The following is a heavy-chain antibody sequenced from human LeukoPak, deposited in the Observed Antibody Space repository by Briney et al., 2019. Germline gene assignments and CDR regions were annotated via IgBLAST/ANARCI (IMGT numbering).Heavy chain of an antibody. CDR3: ARAPSEIGGYYPEYFRH. D-gene: IGHD3-22*01. V-gene: IGHV3-74*01. Sequence: GGSLRLSCAASGFTFSGYAMNWVRQAPGKGLVWVSRIKSDGSTNYADSVKGRFTISRDNAKNTVSLQMNSLRVEDTGVYYCARAPSEIGGYYPEYFRHWGQGTLVTVSS. CDR1: GFTFSGYA. J-gene: IGHJ1*01. CDR2: IKSDGST.